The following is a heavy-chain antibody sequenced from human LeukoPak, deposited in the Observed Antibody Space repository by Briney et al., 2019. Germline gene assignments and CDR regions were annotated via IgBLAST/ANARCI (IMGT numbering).Heavy chain of an antibody. D-gene: IGHD3-10*02. CDR3: ASEQSMTVFTPQWRNAFDI. V-gene: IGHV1-18*01. J-gene: IGHJ3*02. CDR1: GYTFTSYG. Sequence: GASVKVSCRASGYTFTSYGISWVRQAPGQGLEWMGWISAYNGNTNYAQKLQGRVTMTTDTSTSTAYMELSSLRSEDTAVYYCASEQSMTVFTPQWRNAFDIWGQGTMVTVSS. CDR2: ISAYNGNT.